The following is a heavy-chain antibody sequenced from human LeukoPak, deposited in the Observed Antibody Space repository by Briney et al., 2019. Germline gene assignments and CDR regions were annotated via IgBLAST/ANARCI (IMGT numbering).Heavy chain of an antibody. D-gene: IGHD2-21*02. CDR2: ISSSSSYI. V-gene: IGHV3-21*01. CDR1: GFTFSDYS. Sequence: GGSLRLSCAASGFTFSDYSMNWVRQAPGKGLEWVSSISSSSSYIYYADSVKGRFTISRDNAKNSLYLQMNSLRAEDTAVYYCARVGVVVTATHGAFDIWGQGTMVTVSS. CDR3: ARVGVVVTATHGAFDI. J-gene: IGHJ3*02.